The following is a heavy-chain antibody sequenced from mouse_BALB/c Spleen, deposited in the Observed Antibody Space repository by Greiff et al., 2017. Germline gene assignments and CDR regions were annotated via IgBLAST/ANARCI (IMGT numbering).Heavy chain of an antibody. J-gene: IGHJ4*01. Sequence: VQLKESGPGLVAPSQSLSITCTVSGFSLTGYGVNWVRQPPGKGLEWLGMIWGDGSTDYNSALKSRLSISKDNSKSQVFLKMNSLQTDDTARYYCARDGITTPYAMDYWGQGTSVTVSS. D-gene: IGHD2-4*01. CDR2: IWGDGST. CDR3: ARDGITTPYAMDY. V-gene: IGHV2-6-7*01. CDR1: GFSLTGYG.